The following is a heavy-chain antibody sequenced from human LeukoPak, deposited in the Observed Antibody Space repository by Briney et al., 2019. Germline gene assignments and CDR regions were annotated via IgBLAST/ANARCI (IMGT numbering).Heavy chain of an antibody. J-gene: IGHJ4*02. CDR1: GGSFSGYY. Sequence: SETLSLTCAVYGGSFSGYYWSWIRQPPGKGLEWIGEINHSGSTNNNPSLKSRVTISVDTSKNQFSLKLSSVTAADTAVYYCARSPRGTAMVRGEDYFDYWGQGTLVTVSS. CDR3: ARSPRGTAMVRGEDYFDY. D-gene: IGHD5-18*01. CDR2: INHSGST. V-gene: IGHV4-34*01.